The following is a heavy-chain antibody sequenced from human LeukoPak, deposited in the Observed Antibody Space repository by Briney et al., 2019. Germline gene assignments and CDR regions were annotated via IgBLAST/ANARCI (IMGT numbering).Heavy chain of an antibody. V-gene: IGHV3-23*01. D-gene: IGHD3-16*01. J-gene: IGHJ3*02. CDR3: AKDRDDYVWGSYLGAFDI. CDR2: ISGSGYKT. Sequence: GESLRLSCAASGFTFTNYAMGWVRQAPGKGLEWVSAISGSGYKTYYADSVKGRFTISRDNSKNTLYLQMNSLRAEDTAVFYCAKDRDDYVWGSYLGAFDIWGQGTMVTVSS. CDR1: GFTFTNYA.